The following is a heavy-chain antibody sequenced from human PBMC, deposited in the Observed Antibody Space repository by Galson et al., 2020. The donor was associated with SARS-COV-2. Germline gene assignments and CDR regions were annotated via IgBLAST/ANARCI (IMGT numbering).Heavy chain of an antibody. CDR1: GFIFSNYA. V-gene: IGHV3-23*01. CDR3: AKDLSNDLFGFDY. D-gene: IGHD3-10*02. Sequence: GGSLRLSCAASGFIFSNYAVTWVRQAPGKGLEWVSGISARDGSTHYSDSVKGRFTISRDNSKNTVYLQMNSVRAEDTAVYYCAKDLSNDLFGFDYWGQGNMVTVSS. J-gene: IGHJ4*02. CDR2: ISARDGST.